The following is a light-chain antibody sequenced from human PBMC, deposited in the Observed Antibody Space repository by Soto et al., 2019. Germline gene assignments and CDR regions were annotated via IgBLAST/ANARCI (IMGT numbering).Light chain of an antibody. J-gene: IGKJ3*01. Sequence: DIQMTQSPSTLSASVGDRVTITCRASQTISTWLAWYQHKPGKAPNLLIYDASTLMSGVPSRFSGSGSGTEFTLTSSSLQAGDFGSESVPPSQAQALTFAVGTRVDIK. CDR1: QTISTW. CDR3: PPSQAQALT. V-gene: IGKV1-5*01. CDR2: DAS.